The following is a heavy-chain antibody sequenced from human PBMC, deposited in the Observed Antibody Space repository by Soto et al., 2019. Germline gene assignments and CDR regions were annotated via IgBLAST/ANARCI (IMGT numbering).Heavy chain of an antibody. Sequence: QVQVVQSGAEVKKPGSSVKVSCKVSGGIFTNNAISWVRQAPGQGLEWLGGVIPLFDTAYYVQIFRSRLRISADGATTTASMELSGLTSADTAVYFCATGGHNDGYNFYHGMDVWGQGTTVTVS. CDR2: VIPLFDTA. V-gene: IGHV1-69*01. CDR1: GGIFTNNA. J-gene: IGHJ6*02. D-gene: IGHD5-18*01. CDR3: ATGGHNDGYNFYHGMDV.